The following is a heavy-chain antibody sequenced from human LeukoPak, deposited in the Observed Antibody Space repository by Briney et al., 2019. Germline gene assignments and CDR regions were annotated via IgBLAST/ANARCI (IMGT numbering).Heavy chain of an antibody. V-gene: IGHV3-33*01. CDR3: ARDPGIVVVVAATPLYGMDV. CDR1: GFTFSSYG. Sequence: GGSLRLSCAASGFTFSSYGMHWVRQAPGKGLEWVAVIWYDGSNKYYADSVKGRFTISRDNSKNTLYLQMNSLRAEDTAVYYCARDPGIVVVVAATPLYGMDVWGQGTTVTVSS. D-gene: IGHD2-15*01. J-gene: IGHJ6*02. CDR2: IWYDGSNK.